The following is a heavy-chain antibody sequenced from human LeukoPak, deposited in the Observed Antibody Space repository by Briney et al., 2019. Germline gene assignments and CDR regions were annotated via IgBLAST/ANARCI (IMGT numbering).Heavy chain of an antibody. CDR1: GGSISNYY. CDR2: IHNSGST. Sequence: SETLSLTCTVSGGSISNYYWSWIRQTPGKGLEWIGYIHNSGSTNYNPSLKSRVTISIDTSKNLFSLKLRSVTAADTAVYYCARNFIPWSSVTDSLGWYFDLWGRGTLVTVSS. V-gene: IGHV4-59*01. D-gene: IGHD4-17*01. J-gene: IGHJ2*01. CDR3: ARNFIPWSSVTDSLGWYFDL.